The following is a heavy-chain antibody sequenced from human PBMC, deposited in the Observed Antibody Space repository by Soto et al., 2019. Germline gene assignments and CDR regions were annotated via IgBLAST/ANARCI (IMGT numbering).Heavy chain of an antibody. V-gene: IGHV4-30-2*01. CDR1: GGSISSGGYS. CDR2: IYHSGST. Sequence: PSETLSLTCAVSGGSISSGGYSWSWIRQPPGKGLEWIGYIYHSGSTYYNPSLKSRVTISVDRSKNQFSLKLSSVTAADTAVYYCARGPSGDLYYGMDVWGQGTTVTGSS. CDR3: ARGPSGDLYYGMDV. J-gene: IGHJ6*02. D-gene: IGHD3-10*01.